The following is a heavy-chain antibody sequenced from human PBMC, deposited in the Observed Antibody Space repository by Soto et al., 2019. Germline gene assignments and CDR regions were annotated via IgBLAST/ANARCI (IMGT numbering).Heavy chain of an antibody. CDR1: GFTFSDYY. Sequence: GGSLRLSCAASGFTFSDYYMSWIRQAPGKGLEWVSYISSSGSTIYYADSVKGRFTISRDNAKNSLYLQMNSLRAEDTAVYYCAAERITMVRGVILSYWFDPWGQGTLVTVSS. J-gene: IGHJ5*02. V-gene: IGHV3-11*01. D-gene: IGHD3-10*01. CDR2: ISSSGSTI. CDR3: AAERITMVRGVILSYWFDP.